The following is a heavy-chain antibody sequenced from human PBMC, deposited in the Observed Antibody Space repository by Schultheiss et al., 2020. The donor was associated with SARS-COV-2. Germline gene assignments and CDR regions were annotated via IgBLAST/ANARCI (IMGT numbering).Heavy chain of an antibody. J-gene: IGHJ3*02. CDR2: ISWNSGSI. Sequence: GGSLRLSCAASGFTFDDYAMHWVRQAPGKGLEWVSGISWNSGSIGYADSVKGRFTISRDNAKNSLYLQMNSLRAEDTALYYCAKAAHWSGHDAFDIWGQGTMVTVSS. D-gene: IGHD3-3*01. CDR1: GFTFDDYA. V-gene: IGHV3-9*01. CDR3: AKAAHWSGHDAFDI.